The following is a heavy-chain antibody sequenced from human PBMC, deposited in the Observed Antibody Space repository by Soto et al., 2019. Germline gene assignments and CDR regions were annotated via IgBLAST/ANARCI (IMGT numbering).Heavy chain of an antibody. CDR1: GYTFTSYA. CDR2: INAGNGNT. Sequence: QVQLVQSGAEVKKPGASVKVSCKASGYTFTSYAMHWVRQAPGQRLEWMGWINAGNGNTKYSQKFQSRVTITRDTSASTAYMELSSLRSEDTAVYYCARALSYFVWFDPWGQGTLVTVSS. J-gene: IGHJ5*02. V-gene: IGHV1-3*01. CDR3: ARALSYFVWFDP. D-gene: IGHD5-18*01.